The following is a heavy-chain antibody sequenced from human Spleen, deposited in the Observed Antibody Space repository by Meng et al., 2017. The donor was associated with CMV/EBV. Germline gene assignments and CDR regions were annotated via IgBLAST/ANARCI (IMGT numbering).Heavy chain of an antibody. Sequence: GSFTNYYWAWIRQAPGRGLEWIGETKHRGTTSYNPSLRSRLTVSLDTSKREISLRLTSVTAADTAVYYCVRGGIPDSGAPLHFLDTWAQGTLVTVSS. J-gene: IGHJ5*02. CDR2: TKHRGTT. CDR3: VRGGIPDSGAPLHFLDT. V-gene: IGHV4-34*01. D-gene: IGHD1-1*01. CDR1: GSFTNYY.